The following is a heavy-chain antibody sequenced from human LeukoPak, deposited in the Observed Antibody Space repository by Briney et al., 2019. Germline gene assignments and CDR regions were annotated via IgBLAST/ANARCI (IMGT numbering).Heavy chain of an antibody. CDR2: IGGSGGST. V-gene: IGHV3-23*01. Sequence: GGSLRLSCAASGFTFSSYEMNWVRQAPGKGLEWVSSIGGSGGSTYYADSVKGRFTISRDNSKNTLYLQMNNLRAEDTAVYYCAKGGYTAMVPLDPWGQGTLVTVSS. J-gene: IGHJ5*02. CDR1: GFTFSSYE. CDR3: AKGGYTAMVPLDP. D-gene: IGHD5-18*01.